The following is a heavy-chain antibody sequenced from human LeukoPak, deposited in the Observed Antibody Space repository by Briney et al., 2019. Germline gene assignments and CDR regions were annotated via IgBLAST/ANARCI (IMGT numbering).Heavy chain of an antibody. CDR2: ISSSGSTL. CDR1: GFTFSSYE. V-gene: IGHV3-48*03. J-gene: IGHJ4*02. Sequence: GGSLRLSCAASGFTFSSYEMNWVRQAPGKGLERASYISSSGSTLYHADSVKGRFTISRDNAKNSLYLQMNSLRAEDTALYYCARIYSSGSRYYFDYWGQGTLVTVSS. D-gene: IGHD6-19*01. CDR3: ARIYSSGSRYYFDY.